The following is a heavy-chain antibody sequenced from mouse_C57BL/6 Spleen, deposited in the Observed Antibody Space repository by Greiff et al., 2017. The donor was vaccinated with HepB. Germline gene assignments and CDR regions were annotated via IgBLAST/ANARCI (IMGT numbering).Heavy chain of an antibody. CDR1: GYTFTSYW. J-gene: IGHJ4*01. V-gene: IGHV1-69*01. D-gene: IGHD3-1*01. CDR2: IDPSDSYT. CDR3: ARSSSVRAMDY. Sequence: QVQLQQPGAELVMPGASVKLSCKASGYTFTSYWMHWVKQRPGQGLEWIGEIDPSDSYTNYTQKFKGKSTLTVDKSSSTAYMQLSSLTSEDSAVYYCARSSSVRAMDYWGQGTSVTVSS.